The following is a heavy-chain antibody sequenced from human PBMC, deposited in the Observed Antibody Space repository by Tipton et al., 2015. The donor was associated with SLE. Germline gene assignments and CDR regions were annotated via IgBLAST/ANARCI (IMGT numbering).Heavy chain of an antibody. CDR1: GDSIRGFY. Sequence: TLSLTCTVSGDSIRGFYWSWIRQPAGKGLEWIGRIYNNAKTNYNPALKTRVTMSVDPSNNQFSLKLTSVSAADTAVYFCALTFPGDGRSYVGGLDIWGQGTMVTVSS. J-gene: IGHJ3*02. CDR3: ALTFPGDGRSYVGGLDI. CDR2: IYNNAKT. V-gene: IGHV4-4*07. D-gene: IGHD1-26*01.